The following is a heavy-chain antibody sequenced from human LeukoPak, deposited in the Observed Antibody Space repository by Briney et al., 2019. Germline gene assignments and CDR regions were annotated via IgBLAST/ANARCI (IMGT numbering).Heavy chain of an antibody. CDR1: GDTFTTYD. V-gene: IGHV1-8*01. Sequence: ASVKVSCKASGDTFTTYDVNWVRQATGQGLEWMGWMNPNSGNTGYAQNFQGRVTVTMNTSITTAYMELTSLTSEDTAVYYCARSTMGARRRYDYWGLGTLVTVSS. CDR3: ARSTMGARRRYDY. D-gene: IGHD3-10*01. CDR2: MNPNSGNT. J-gene: IGHJ4*02.